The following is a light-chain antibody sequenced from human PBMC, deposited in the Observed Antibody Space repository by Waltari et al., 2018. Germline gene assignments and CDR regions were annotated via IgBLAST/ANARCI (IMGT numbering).Light chain of an antibody. CDR1: HSTTRPNS. J-gene: IGLJ1*01. Sequence: VLTQPPSASGTSGQRVTIPCSGAHSTTRPNSVDWYQQFPGTAPHRLIYRDDQRPSGVPDRFSGSESGTSASLAISGLLSEDEADYYCAAWDDSLNGYVFATGTKVTVL. CDR3: AAWDDSLNGYV. V-gene: IGLV1-44*01. CDR2: RDD.